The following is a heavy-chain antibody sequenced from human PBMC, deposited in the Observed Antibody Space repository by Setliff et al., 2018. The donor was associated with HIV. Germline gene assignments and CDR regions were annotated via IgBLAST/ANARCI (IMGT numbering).Heavy chain of an antibody. D-gene: IGHD6-19*01. J-gene: IGHJ5*02. CDR1: GDSFNNYY. CDR2: MSYSGGA. Sequence: SETLSLTCTVSGDSFNNYYCSWIRQLPGKGLEWIVYMSYSGGANYNPSLKSRVTISVDTSKGQFSLRLSSVTAADTAVYYCARLPRIALSGTFGWFDPWGQGTLVTVSS. V-gene: IGHV4-59*08. CDR3: ARLPRIALSGTFGWFDP.